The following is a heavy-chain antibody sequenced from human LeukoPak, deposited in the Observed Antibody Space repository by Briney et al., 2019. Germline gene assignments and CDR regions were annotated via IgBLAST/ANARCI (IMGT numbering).Heavy chain of an antibody. CDR2: IIPILGIA. CDR3: ARVESYGDYPNY. J-gene: IGHJ4*02. V-gene: IGHV1-69*04. D-gene: IGHD4-17*01. Sequence: SVKVSCKASGGTFSSYAISWVRQAPGQGLEWMGRIIPILGIANYAQKFQGRVTITADKSTSTAYMELSSLRSEDTAVYYCARVESYGDYPNYWGQGTLVTVSS. CDR1: GGTFSSYA.